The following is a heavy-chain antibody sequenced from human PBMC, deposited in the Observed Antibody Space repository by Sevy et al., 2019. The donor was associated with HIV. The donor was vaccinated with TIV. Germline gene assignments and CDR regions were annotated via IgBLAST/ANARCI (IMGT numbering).Heavy chain of an antibody. Sequence: GGSLRLSCAASGFTFSNYAMSWVRQAPGKGLEWVSAIPSSHNITYYAESVKGRFTISRDNSKNTLYLEMNSLRADDTAVYYCAKKRGLSGSSSGMDVWGQGTTVTVSS. D-gene: IGHD1-26*01. CDR1: GFTFSNYA. J-gene: IGHJ6*01. V-gene: IGHV3-23*01. CDR3: AKKRGLSGSSSGMDV. CDR2: IPSSHNIT.